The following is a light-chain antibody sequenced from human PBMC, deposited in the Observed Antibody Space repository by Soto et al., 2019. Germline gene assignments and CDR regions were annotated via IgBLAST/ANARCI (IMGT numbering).Light chain of an antibody. Sequence: DIQMTQSPSSLSASVGDRVTITCRASQGISTYLAWYQQKPGKVPKLLIYAASTLQSVVPSRFSGSGSGTDFTLTISSLQPEDVATYYYQKYNSAPWTFGQGTKVEIK. J-gene: IGKJ1*01. CDR2: AAS. V-gene: IGKV1-27*01. CDR1: QGISTY. CDR3: QKYNSAPWT.